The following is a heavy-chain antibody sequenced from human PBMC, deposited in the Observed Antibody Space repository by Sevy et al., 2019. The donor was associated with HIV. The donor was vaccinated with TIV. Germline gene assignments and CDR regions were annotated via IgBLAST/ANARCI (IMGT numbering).Heavy chain of an antibody. CDR1: GFSFNTYT. Sequence: GGSLRLSCAASGFSFNTYTFYWVRQAPGEGLEWISSISSSGVYEYYADSVRGRFTISRDNAKNSLSLQMNGLRVEDTGVYYCERVPVSGGRGRADYWGQGTRVTVSS. CDR3: ERVPVSGGRGRADY. J-gene: IGHJ4*02. D-gene: IGHD1-26*01. CDR2: ISSSGVYE. V-gene: IGHV3-21*01.